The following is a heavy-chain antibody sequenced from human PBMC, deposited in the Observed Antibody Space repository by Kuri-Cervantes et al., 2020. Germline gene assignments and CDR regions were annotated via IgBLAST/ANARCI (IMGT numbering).Heavy chain of an antibody. J-gene: IGHJ6*02. CDR3: AALNRDSSSGMDV. Sequence: GESLKISCKASGYTFTGYYMHWVRQAPGQGLEWMGWINPNSGGTNYAQKFQGWVNMTRDTSISTAYMELSSLRSEDTAVYYCAALNRDSSSGMDVWGQGTTVTVSS. V-gene: IGHV1-2*04. CDR1: GYTFTGYY. D-gene: IGHD6-19*01. CDR2: INPNSGGT.